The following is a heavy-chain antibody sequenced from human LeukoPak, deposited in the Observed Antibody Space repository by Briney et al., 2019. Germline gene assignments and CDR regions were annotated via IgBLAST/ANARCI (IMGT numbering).Heavy chain of an antibody. CDR2: ISAYNGNT. CDR3: ARDFGRGLVLSQH. J-gene: IGHJ1*01. CDR1: GYTFTSYG. Sequence: GASVKVSCKASGYTFTSYGISWVRQAPGQGLEWMGWISAYNGNTNYAQKLQGRVTMTTVTSTSTAYMELRSLRSVDTAVYYCARDFGRGLVLSQHWGQGTLVTVSS. V-gene: IGHV1-18*01. D-gene: IGHD3-10*01.